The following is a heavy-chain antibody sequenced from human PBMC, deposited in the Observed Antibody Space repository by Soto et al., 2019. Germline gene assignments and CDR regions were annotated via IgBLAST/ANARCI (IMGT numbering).Heavy chain of an antibody. V-gene: IGHV4-4*02. D-gene: IGHD2-2*01. J-gene: IGHJ5*02. CDR1: GGSIRTPDW. CDR3: ASVTSVLGSYGAYGGSWFDP. Sequence: SETLSLTCTVSGGSIRTPDWWSWVRQTPEKGLEWIGEIYHSGTPNYNPSLKSRVSMSVDKSNNQFSLKLYSVTAADTAVYYCASVTSVLGSYGAYGGSWFDPWGQGTMVT. CDR2: IYHSGTP.